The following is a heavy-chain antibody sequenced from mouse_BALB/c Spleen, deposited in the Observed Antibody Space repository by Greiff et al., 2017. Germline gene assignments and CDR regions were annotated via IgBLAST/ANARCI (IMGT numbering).Heavy chain of an antibody. CDR3: ARYDYDGNYFDY. D-gene: IGHD2-4*01. V-gene: IGHV5-17*02. CDR1: GFTFSSFG. J-gene: IGHJ2*01. CDR2: ISSGSSTI. Sequence: EVKLMESGGGLVQPGGSRKLSCAASGFTFSSFGMHWVRQAPEKGLEWVAYISSGSSTIYYADTVKGRFTISRDNPKNTLFLQMTSLRSEDTAMYYCARYDYDGNYFDYWGQGTTLTVSS.